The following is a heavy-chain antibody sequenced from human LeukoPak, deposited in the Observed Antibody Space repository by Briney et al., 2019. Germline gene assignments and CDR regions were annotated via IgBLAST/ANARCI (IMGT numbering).Heavy chain of an antibody. CDR3: ASESFQRYAWGSYRYQYYFDY. CDR1: GGSISSGDYY. Sequence: PSETLSLTCTVSGGSISSGDYYWSWIRQPPGKGLEWIGYIYYSGSTYYNPSLKSRVTISLDTSKSQFSLKLSSVTAADTAVYYCASESFQRYAWGSYRYQYYFDYWGQGTLVTVSS. CDR2: IYYSGST. V-gene: IGHV4-30-4*08. D-gene: IGHD3-16*02. J-gene: IGHJ4*02.